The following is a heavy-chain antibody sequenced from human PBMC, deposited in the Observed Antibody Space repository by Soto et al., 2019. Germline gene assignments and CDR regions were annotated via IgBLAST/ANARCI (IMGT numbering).Heavy chain of an antibody. CDR1: GGSVSSGVFS. J-gene: IGHJ6*02. V-gene: IGHV4-30-2*01. Sequence: SETLSLTCAVSGGSVSSGVFSWNWIRQPPGQGLEWIGYISHGGSPHYTPSLRSRVSISVGRSTNVISLNLTSMTPADTAVYFCARGHYYYAMDVWGQGTTVTVYS. CDR3: ARGHYYYAMDV. CDR2: ISHGGSP.